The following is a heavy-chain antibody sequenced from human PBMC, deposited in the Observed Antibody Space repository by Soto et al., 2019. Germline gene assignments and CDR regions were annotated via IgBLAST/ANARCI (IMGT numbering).Heavy chain of an antibody. V-gene: IGHV4-4*02. J-gene: IGHJ3*01. D-gene: IGHD3-10*02. CDR2: IYHAGRP. CDR1: GVALISSIF. CDR3: ARGYYFRGDFDL. Sequence: PSGTLSLTFVFSGVALISSIFFTWFRQSPGKGLDWIGEIYHAGRPNYNPSFQSRVSISLDKYKNSLPMRLTSVTAADADIYFCARGYYFRGDFDLWGQGTTVT.